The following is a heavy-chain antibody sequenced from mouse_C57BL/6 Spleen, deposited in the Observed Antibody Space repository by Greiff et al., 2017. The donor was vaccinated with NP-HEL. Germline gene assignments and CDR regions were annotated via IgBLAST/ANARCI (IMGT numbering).Heavy chain of an antibody. V-gene: IGHV5-4*01. CDR3: AREGYYGSSFLMDY. CDR1: GFTFSSYA. J-gene: IGHJ4*01. D-gene: IGHD1-1*01. CDR2: ISDGGSYT. Sequence: EVKLVESGGGLVKPGGSLKLSCAASGFTFSSYAMSWVRQTPEKRLEWVATISDGGSYTYYPDNVKGRFTISRDNAKNNLYLQMSHLKSEDTAMYYCAREGYYGSSFLMDYWGQGTSVTVSS.